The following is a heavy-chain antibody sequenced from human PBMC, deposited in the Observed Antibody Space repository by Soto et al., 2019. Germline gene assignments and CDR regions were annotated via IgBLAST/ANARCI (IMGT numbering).Heavy chain of an antibody. D-gene: IGHD5-12*01. CDR2: ISYDGSNK. CDR1: GFTFSSYA. CDR3: ARDKARDGYNEGFDY. J-gene: IGHJ4*02. V-gene: IGHV3-30-3*01. Sequence: ESVGGVVQPGRSLRLSCAASGFTFSSYAMHWVRQAPGKGLEWVAVISYDGSNKYYADSVKGRFTISRDNSKNTLYLQMNSLRAEDTAVYYCARDKARDGYNEGFDYWGQGTLVTVSS.